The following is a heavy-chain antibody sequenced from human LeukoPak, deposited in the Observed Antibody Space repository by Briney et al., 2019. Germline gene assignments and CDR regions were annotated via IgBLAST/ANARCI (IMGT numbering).Heavy chain of an antibody. D-gene: IGHD4-17*01. J-gene: IGHJ3*02. V-gene: IGHV3-53*01. Sequence: GGSLRLSCAASGFRVSNSYMTWVRQAPGKGLEWVSVIYSGGTTYYGDSVEGRFTISRDNSRNTLNLQMNSLRAEDTAVYFCARGQSGDPAFDIWGQGTMVTVSS. CDR3: ARGQSGDPAFDI. CDR1: GFRVSNSY. CDR2: IYSGGTT.